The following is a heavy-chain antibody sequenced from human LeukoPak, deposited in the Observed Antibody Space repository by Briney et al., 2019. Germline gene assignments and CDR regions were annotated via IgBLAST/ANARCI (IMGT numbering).Heavy chain of an antibody. CDR1: GFTFSSYA. CDR2: ISSNGGGT. J-gene: IGHJ6*03. CDR3: ARESRGYDILTGKYHRGYYSYYMDV. V-gene: IGHV3-64*01. Sequence: GGSLRLSCAASGFTFSSYAMHWVRQAPGKGLEYVSAISSNGGGTYYANSVKGRFTISRDNAKNSLYLQMNSLRAEDTAVYYCARESRGYDILTGKYHRGYYSYYMDVWGKGTTVTVSS. D-gene: IGHD3-9*01.